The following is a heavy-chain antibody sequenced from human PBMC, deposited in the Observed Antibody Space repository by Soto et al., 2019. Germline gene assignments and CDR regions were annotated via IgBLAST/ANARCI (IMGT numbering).Heavy chain of an antibody. CDR3: AGDPNSHYNDSHASSYP. D-gene: IGHD3-22*01. V-gene: IGHV1-69*08. J-gene: IGHJ5*02. Sequence: QVQLVQSGAEVKKPGSSVKVSCKASGGTFSTYTITWVRQAPGQGLEWMGRIIPIIGIINYAQKLQGRVTITEDKSKGTADRELPRLRSDDTAVYYCAGDPNSHYNDSHASSYPWGQGTLVTVSS. CDR2: IIPIIGII. CDR1: GGTFSTYT.